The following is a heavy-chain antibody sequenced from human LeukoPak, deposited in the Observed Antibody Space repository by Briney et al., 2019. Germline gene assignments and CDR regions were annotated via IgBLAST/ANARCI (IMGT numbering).Heavy chain of an antibody. Sequence: SETLSLTCTVSGGSISSYYGSWIRQPPGKGLEWIGYIYYSGSTNYNPSLKSRVTISVDTSKTQFSLKLSSVTAADTAVYYCARDPGRPAKNYYYGMDVWGQGTTVTVSS. CDR2: IYYSGST. V-gene: IGHV4-59*01. D-gene: IGHD2-15*01. J-gene: IGHJ6*02. CDR3: ARDPGRPAKNYYYGMDV. CDR1: GGSISSYY.